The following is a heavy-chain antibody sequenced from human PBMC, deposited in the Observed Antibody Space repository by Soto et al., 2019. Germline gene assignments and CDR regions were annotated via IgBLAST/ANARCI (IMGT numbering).Heavy chain of an antibody. J-gene: IGHJ4*02. CDR1: GFAFSSYT. V-gene: IGHV3-23*01. CDR2: VRANPVDT. D-gene: IGHD2-8*01. CDR3: AKIPIMLSPWVDY. Sequence: EVQLLESAGGLVQPGGSRRLSCAASGFAFSSYTMTCVRQAPGKGLERVSSVRANPVDTHYADSVRGRFTISRDNSKNTLFLQMNSLRAEDTAVYYWAKIPIMLSPWVDYWGQGSLVTVSS.